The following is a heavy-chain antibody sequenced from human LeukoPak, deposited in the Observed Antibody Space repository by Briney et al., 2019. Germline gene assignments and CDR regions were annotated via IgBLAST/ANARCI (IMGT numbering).Heavy chain of an antibody. J-gene: IGHJ4*02. CDR1: GGSISSGDYY. CDR3: ASYGSGTYYFDY. D-gene: IGHD3-10*01. Sequence: SQTLSLTCTVSGGSISSGDYYWSWIRQPPGKGLEWIGYIYYSGSTYYNPSLKSRVTISVGTSKNQFSLKLSSVTAADTAVYYCASYGSGTYYFDYWGQGTLVTVSS. CDR2: IYYSGST. V-gene: IGHV4-30-4*01.